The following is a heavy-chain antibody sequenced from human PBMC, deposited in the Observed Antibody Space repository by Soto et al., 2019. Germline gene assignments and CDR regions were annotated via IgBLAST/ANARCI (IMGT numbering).Heavy chain of an antibody. CDR2: MNPNSGNT. Sequence: GASVKVSCKASGCTFTSYDINWVRQATGQGLEWMGWMNPNSGNTGYAQKFQGRVTMTRNTSISTAYMELRSLRSDDTAVYYCARDAYYDFWSGYYLFDYWGQGTLVTVSS. CDR1: GCTFTSYD. D-gene: IGHD3-3*01. V-gene: IGHV1-8*01. CDR3: ARDAYYDFWSGYYLFDY. J-gene: IGHJ4*02.